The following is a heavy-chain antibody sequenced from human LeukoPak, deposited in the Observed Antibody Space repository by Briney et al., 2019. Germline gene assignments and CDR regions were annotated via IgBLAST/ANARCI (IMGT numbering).Heavy chain of an antibody. J-gene: IGHJ4*02. V-gene: IGHV3-23*01. CDR3: AKGMLTVVPAAAFDY. CDR2: ISGSGGST. CDR1: GFTFSSYA. D-gene: IGHD2-2*01. Sequence: PGGSLRLSCVASGFTFSSYAMSWVRQAPGKGLEGVSAISGSGGSTYYADSVKGRFTISRDNSKNTLYLQMNSLRAEDTAVYYCAKGMLTVVPAAAFDYWGQGTLVTVSS.